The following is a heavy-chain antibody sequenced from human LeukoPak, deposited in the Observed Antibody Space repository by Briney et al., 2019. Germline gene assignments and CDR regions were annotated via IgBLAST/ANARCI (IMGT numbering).Heavy chain of an antibody. D-gene: IGHD3-22*01. CDR3: AKGSYYYDSADYFDY. Sequence: QPGGSLRLSCAASGFTFSSYAMSWVRQAPGKGLEWVSTLSGSGGNTYYADSVKGLVTISRDNSKNTLYLQMNSLRAEDTAVYHCAKGSYYYDSADYFDYWGQGTLVTVSS. V-gene: IGHV3-23*01. CDR2: LSGSGGNT. CDR1: GFTFSSYA. J-gene: IGHJ4*02.